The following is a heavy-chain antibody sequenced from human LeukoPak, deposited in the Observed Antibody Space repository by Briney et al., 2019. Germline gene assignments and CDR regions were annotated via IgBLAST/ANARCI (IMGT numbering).Heavy chain of an antibody. CDR2: IYSGGST. J-gene: IGHJ3*02. V-gene: IGHV3-53*01. CDR3: AKAYYGSGSYSLDAFDI. Sequence: PGGSLRLSCAASGFTVSSNYMSWVRQAPGQGLEWVSVIYSGGSTYYADSVKGRFTISRDNSKNTLYLQMNSLRAEDTAVYYCAKAYYGSGSYSLDAFDIWGQGTMVTVSS. D-gene: IGHD3-10*01. CDR1: GFTVSSNY.